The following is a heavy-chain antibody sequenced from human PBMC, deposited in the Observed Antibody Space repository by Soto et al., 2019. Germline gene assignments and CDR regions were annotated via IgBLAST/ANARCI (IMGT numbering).Heavy chain of an antibody. D-gene: IGHD3-10*01. CDR2: IGRSGTTT. CDR1: GLTFSNYE. V-gene: IGHV3-48*03. J-gene: IGHJ3*01. CDR3: ATRSGGGGAFDF. Sequence: EVQLVESGGGLVLPGGSLRLSCAASGLTFSNYEMNWARQAPGKGLEWVSYIGRSGTTTYYADSLKGRFTISRDNAKNSLYLQMNSLRAEDTAVYYCATRSGGGGAFDFWGQGTMVTVSS.